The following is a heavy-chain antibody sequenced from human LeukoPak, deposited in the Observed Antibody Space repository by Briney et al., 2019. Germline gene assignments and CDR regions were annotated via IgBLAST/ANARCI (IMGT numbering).Heavy chain of an antibody. CDR2: INHSGST. Sequence: SETLSLTCAVYGGSFSGYYWSWIRQPPGEGLEWIGEINHSGSTNYNPSLKSQVTISVDTSKNQFSLKLSSVTAADTAVYYCARMLAFDIWGQGTMVTVSS. CDR3: ARMLAFDI. D-gene: IGHD2-8*01. V-gene: IGHV4-34*01. CDR1: GGSFSGYY. J-gene: IGHJ3*02.